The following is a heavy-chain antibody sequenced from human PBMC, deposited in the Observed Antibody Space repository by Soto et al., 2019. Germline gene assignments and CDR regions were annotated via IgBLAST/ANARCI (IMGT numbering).Heavy chain of an antibody. D-gene: IGHD1-7*01. CDR3: ARDPGRPLITGTTD. V-gene: IGHV1-69*06. CDR1: GGTFSSYA. Sequence: GASVKVSCKASGGTFSSYAISWVRQAPGQGLEWMGGIIPIFGTANYAQKFQGRVTITADKSTSTAYMELSSLRSEDTAVYYCARDPGRPLITGTTDWGQGTLVTVS. CDR2: IIPIFGTA. J-gene: IGHJ4*02.